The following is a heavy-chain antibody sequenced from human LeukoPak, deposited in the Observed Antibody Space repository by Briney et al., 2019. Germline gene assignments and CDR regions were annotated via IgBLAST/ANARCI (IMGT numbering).Heavy chain of an antibody. J-gene: IGHJ3*02. CDR2: ITRSSDVI. D-gene: IGHD2-2*01. CDR3: GSCLAYCSRTSLGNDAFDI. Sequence: GGSLRLSCAASGFTFSSYSINWVRQAPGKGLEWVSYITRSSDVIYYADSVKGRFTVSRDNAGNSLFLQMNSLRAEDMAVYYCGSCLAYCSRTSLGNDAFDIWGQGTKVTVSS. CDR1: GFTFSSYS. V-gene: IGHV3-48*01.